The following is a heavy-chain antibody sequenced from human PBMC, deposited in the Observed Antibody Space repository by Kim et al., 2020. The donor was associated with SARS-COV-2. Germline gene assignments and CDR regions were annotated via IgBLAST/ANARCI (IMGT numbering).Heavy chain of an antibody. J-gene: IGHJ4*02. CDR3: ARGHWGRDY. CDR2: IKPDGGEK. Sequence: GGCLRLSCAGSGFTFSVHWMSWVRQAPGKGLEWVADIKPDGGEKYYVDSVKGRFTISRDNAMNYLYLKRKSLRGEEPAVYYCARGHWGRDYWGQGTLVTVSS. CDR1: GFTFSVHW. D-gene: IGHD7-27*01. V-gene: IGHV3-7*03.